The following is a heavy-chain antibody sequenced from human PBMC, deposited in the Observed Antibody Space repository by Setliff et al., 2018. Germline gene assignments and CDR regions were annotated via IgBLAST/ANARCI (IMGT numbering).Heavy chain of an antibody. CDR3: ARVVGAEGIGIEY. CDR2: IYPGDSDT. CDR1: GYTFSDYW. J-gene: IGHJ4*02. V-gene: IGHV5-51*01. D-gene: IGHD2-15*01. Sequence: PGESLKISCRGSGYTFSDYWIGWVRQMPGKGLEWMGIIYPGDSDTRYSPSFQGQVTFSADKSISTAYLQWSSLKASGTATYYCARVVGAEGIGIEYWGQGTVVTVSS.